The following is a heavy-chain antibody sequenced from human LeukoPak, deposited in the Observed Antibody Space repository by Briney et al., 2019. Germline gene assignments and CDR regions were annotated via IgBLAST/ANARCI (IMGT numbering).Heavy chain of an antibody. CDR1: GFTFSSYS. D-gene: IGHD1-26*01. J-gene: IGHJ4*02. Sequence: GGSLRLSCAASGFTFSSYSMNWVRQAPGKGLEWVGFIRSEGYGGTTEYAASVKGRFTTSRDDSKSIAYLQMNSLKTEDTAVYYCSRGGTYTRGYWGQGTLVTVSS. CDR3: SRGGTYTRGY. V-gene: IGHV3-49*04. CDR2: IRSEGYGGTT.